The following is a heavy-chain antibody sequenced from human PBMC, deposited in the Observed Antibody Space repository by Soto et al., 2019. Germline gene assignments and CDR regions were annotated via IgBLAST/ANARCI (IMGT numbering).Heavy chain of an antibody. CDR2: IYYSGST. V-gene: IGHV4-61*01. Sequence: SETLSLTCTVSGGSVSSGSYYWSWIRQPPGKGLEWIGYIYYSGSTNYNPSLKSRVTISVDTSKNQFSLKLSSVTAADTAVYYCARGRVITIFGVVKRFRWFDPWGQGTLVTVSS. CDR3: ARGRVITIFGVVKRFRWFDP. CDR1: GGSVSSGSYY. J-gene: IGHJ5*02. D-gene: IGHD3-3*01.